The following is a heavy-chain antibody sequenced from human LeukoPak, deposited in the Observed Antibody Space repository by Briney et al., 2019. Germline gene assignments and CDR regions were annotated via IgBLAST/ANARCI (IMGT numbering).Heavy chain of an antibody. Sequence: GGSLRLSCAASGFTFSSYGMHWVRQAPGKGLEWVAVISCDGSNKYYADSVKGRFTISRDNSKNTLYLQMNSLRAEDTAVYYCAKERYSSGWYCDYWGQGTLVTVSS. D-gene: IGHD6-19*01. CDR1: GFTFSSYG. CDR3: AKERYSSGWYCDY. V-gene: IGHV3-30*18. CDR2: ISCDGSNK. J-gene: IGHJ4*02.